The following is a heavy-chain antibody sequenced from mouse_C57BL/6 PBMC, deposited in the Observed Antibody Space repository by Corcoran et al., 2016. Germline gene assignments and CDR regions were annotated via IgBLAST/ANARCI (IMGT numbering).Heavy chain of an antibody. J-gene: IGHJ3*01. D-gene: IGHD3-2*02. V-gene: IGHV1-26*01. CDR2: INPNNGVT. Sequence: EVQLQQSGPELVKPGASVKISCKASGYTFTDYYMNWVKQSHGKSLEWIGGINPNNGVTSYNQQCKGKATLTVDKSSSTAYMELRSLTSEDSAVDYCARKGDSAGYARGACWGQGTLGTVSA. CDR1: GYTFTDYY. CDR3: ARKGDSAGYARGAC.